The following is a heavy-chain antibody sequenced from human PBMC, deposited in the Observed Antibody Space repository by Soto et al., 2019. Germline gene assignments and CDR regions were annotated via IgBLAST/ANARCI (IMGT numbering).Heavy chain of an antibody. J-gene: IGHJ4*02. Sequence: EVQLVESGGGLVKPGGSLRLSCAASGFTFNNAWMTWVRQAPGKGLEWVGRIKSKTDGGTTSYAVPVKDRFTISRDDSKITLYLQMNSLKPEDTAVYYCTRCTRDSSAWSDYWGQGTLVTVSS. CDR3: TRCTRDSSAWSDY. V-gene: IGHV3-15*01. CDR1: GFTFNNAW. D-gene: IGHD6-19*01. CDR2: IKSKTDGGTT.